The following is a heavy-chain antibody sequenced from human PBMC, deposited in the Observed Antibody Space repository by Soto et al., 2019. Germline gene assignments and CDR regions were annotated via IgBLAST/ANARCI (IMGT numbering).Heavy chain of an antibody. Sequence: PGGSLRLSCAASVFTFSTYWMHWVRQAPGKGLVWVSRIKSDGSSTSYADSVKGRFTISRDNAKNTLYLQMNSPRVEDTAVYYCARSDWFDPWGQGTLVTVSS. V-gene: IGHV3-74*01. CDR1: VFTFSTYW. CDR3: ARSDWFDP. J-gene: IGHJ5*02. CDR2: IKSDGSST.